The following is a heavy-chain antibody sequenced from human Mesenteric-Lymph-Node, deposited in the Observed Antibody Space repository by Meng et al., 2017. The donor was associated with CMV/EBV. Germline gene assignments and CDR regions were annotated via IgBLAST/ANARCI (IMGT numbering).Heavy chain of an antibody. Sequence: GESLKISCAASGFTFSSYWMSWVRQAPGKGLEWVANIKQDGSEKYYVDSVKGRFTISRDNAKNSLYLQMNSLRAKDTAVYYCAKDLVDYYGSSLHYWGQGTLVTVSS. V-gene: IGHV3-7*01. CDR3: AKDLVDYYGSSLHY. J-gene: IGHJ4*02. CDR1: GFTFSSYW. D-gene: IGHD3-10*01. CDR2: IKQDGSEK.